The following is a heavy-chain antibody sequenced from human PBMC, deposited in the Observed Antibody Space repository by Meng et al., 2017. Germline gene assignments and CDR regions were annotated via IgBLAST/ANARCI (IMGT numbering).Heavy chain of an antibody. Sequence: KVSCKASGYTFTSYAMHWVRQAPGQRLEWMGWINAGNGNTKYSQKFQGRVTITRDTSASTAYMELSSLRSEDTAVYYCARNSRRLAYCGGDCQLQYYFDYWGQGTLVTVSS. CDR3: ARNSRRLAYCGGDCQLQYYFDY. CDR1: GYTFTSYA. V-gene: IGHV1-3*01. CDR2: INAGNGNT. J-gene: IGHJ4*02. D-gene: IGHD2-21*02.